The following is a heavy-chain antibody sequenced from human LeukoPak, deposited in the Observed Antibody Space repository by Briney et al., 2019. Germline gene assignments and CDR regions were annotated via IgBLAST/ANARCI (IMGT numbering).Heavy chain of an antibody. J-gene: IGHJ5*02. CDR3: ARDSIAVAGTTRTGWFDP. D-gene: IGHD6-19*01. V-gene: IGHV1-18*04. CDR2: ISACNGNT. Sequence: ASVKVSCKASGYTFTSYGISWVRQAPGQGLEWMGWISACNGNTNYAQKLQGRVTMTTDTSTSTAYMELRSLRSDDTAVYYCARDSIAVAGTTRTGWFDPWGQGTLVTVSS. CDR1: GYTFTSYG.